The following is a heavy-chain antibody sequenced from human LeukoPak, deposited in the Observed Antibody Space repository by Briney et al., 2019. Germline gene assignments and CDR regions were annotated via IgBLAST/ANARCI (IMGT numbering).Heavy chain of an antibody. D-gene: IGHD3-22*01. CDR3: ARDGDDSSGYYDY. CDR2: MDPNSGNT. CDR1: GYTFTSYD. J-gene: IGHJ4*02. V-gene: IGHV1-8*01. Sequence: ASVKVSCRASGYTFTSYDINWVRQATGQGLEWMGWMDPNSGNTGYAQKFQGRVTMTRNTSISTAYMELSSLRSEDTAVYYCARDGDDSSGYYDYWGQGTLVTVSS.